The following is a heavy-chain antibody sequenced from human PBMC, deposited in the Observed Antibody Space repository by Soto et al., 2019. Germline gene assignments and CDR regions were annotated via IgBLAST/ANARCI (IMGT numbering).Heavy chain of an antibody. V-gene: IGHV4-34*04. CDR1: GESLRGYY. CDR2: INHRGTT. D-gene: IGHD2-21*01. CDR3: ARGYPRSILSTSLTTSYWFDS. J-gene: IGHJ5*01. Sequence: QVQLQQWGTGLLKPSETLSLHCAVYGESLRGYYWSWIRQTPAMGLEWIGEINHRGTTNHASSLKGRAIISIDTSKNQVSLRLNYVTAADTAVYYCARGYPRSILSTSLTTSYWFDSWGQGTLVTVSS.